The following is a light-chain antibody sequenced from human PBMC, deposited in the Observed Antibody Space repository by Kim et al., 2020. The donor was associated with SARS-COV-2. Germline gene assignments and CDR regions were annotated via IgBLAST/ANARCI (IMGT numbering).Light chain of an antibody. V-gene: IGLV2-14*01. CDR2: EVS. CDR3: RSYTTGTTLV. Sequence: GQSFTISCPGTCSDVGGYNYFSWYQQHPGKAPNLMIFEVSNRPSGVSDRFSGSKSGNTASLTISGLQAEDEADYHCRSYTTGTTLVFGTGTKVTVL. J-gene: IGLJ1*01. CDR1: CSDVGGYNY.